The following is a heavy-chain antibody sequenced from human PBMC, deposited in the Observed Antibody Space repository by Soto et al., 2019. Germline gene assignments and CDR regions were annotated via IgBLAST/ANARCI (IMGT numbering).Heavy chain of an antibody. V-gene: IGHV4-31*03. CDR1: GGSISSGGYY. CDR3: ALSAGGEMGYYFDY. Sequence: SETLSLTCTVSGGSISSGGYYWSWIRQHPGKGLEWIGYIYYSGSTNYNPSLKSRVTISVDTSKNQFSLKLSSVTAADTAVYYCALSAGGEMGYYFDYWGQGTLVTVSS. J-gene: IGHJ4*02. D-gene: IGHD3-10*01. CDR2: IYYSGST.